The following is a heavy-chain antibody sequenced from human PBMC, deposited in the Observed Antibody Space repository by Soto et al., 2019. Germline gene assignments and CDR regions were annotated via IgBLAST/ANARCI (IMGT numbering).Heavy chain of an antibody. CDR2: IIPILGIA. J-gene: IGHJ5*02. CDR3: ARDYYDSSGYQEFDP. D-gene: IGHD3-22*01. CDR1: GGTFSSYT. V-gene: IGHV1-69*08. Sequence: QVQLVQSGAEVKKPGSSVKVSCKASGGTFSSYTISWVRQAPGQGLEWMGRIIPILGIANYAQKFQGRVTITADKSTSTAYMELSSLRSEDTAVYYCARDYYDSSGYQEFDPWGQGTLVTVSS.